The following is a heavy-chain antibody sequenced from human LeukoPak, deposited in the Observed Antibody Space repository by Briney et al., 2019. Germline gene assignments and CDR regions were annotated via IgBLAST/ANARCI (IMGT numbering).Heavy chain of an antibody. CDR2: IYSGGST. V-gene: IGHV3-53*01. Sequence: GGSLRLSCAASGFTVSSNYMNWVRQAPGKGLEWVSVIYSGGSTYYADSVKGRFTISRDNSKNTLYLQINSLRAEDTAVYYCARGRDGYSFGFDYWGQGTLVTVSS. CDR3: ARGRDGYSFGFDY. J-gene: IGHJ4*02. D-gene: IGHD5-24*01. CDR1: GFTVSSNY.